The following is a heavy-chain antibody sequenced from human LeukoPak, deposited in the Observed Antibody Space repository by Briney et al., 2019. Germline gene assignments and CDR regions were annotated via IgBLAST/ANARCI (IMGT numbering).Heavy chain of an antibody. CDR1: GYTFTSYY. CDR3: ARDSRYYGPCNWFDP. J-gene: IGHJ5*02. D-gene: IGHD3-10*01. V-gene: IGHV1-46*01. Sequence: ASVKVSCKASGYTFTSYYMHWVRQAPGQGLEWMGIINPSGGSTSYAQRFQGRVTMTRDTSTSTVYMELSSLRSEDTAVYYCARDSRYYGPCNWFDPWGQGTLVTVSS. CDR2: INPSGGST.